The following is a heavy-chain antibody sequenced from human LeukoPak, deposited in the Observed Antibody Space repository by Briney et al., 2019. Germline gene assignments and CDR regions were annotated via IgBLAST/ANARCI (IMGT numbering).Heavy chain of an antibody. D-gene: IGHD6-13*01. CDR3: ARHDGSSWYYAFDV. CDR2: IIPILGIA. V-gene: IGHV1-69*04. J-gene: IGHJ3*01. CDR1: GGTFSSYA. Sequence: SVKVSCKASGGTFSSYAISWVRQAPGQGLEWMGRIIPILGIANYAQKCQGRVTITADKSTSTAYMELSSLRSEDTAVYYCARHDGSSWYYAFDVWGQGTMVTVSS.